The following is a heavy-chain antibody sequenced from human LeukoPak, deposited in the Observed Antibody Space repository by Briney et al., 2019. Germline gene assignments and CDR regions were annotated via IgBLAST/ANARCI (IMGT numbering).Heavy chain of an antibody. V-gene: IGHV1-69*05. CDR1: GGTFSSYA. CDR3: AVLRGKYYYEGLDY. CDR2: IIPIFGTA. Sequence: SVKISCKAFGGTFSSYAISWVRQGPGQGLEWVGRIIPIFGTANYAQKFQGRVTITTDESTSTAYMELSSLRSEDTAVYYCAVLRGKYYYEGLDYWGQGTLVTVSS. J-gene: IGHJ4*02. D-gene: IGHD3-22*01.